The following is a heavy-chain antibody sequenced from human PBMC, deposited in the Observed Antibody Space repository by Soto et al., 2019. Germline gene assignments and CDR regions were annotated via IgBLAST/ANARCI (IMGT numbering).Heavy chain of an antibody. V-gene: IGHV3-74*01. CDR3: ARVGSTSWY. CDR1: GFTFSSYW. CDR2: IDGAGRST. Sequence: EVQLVESGGGLVQPGGSLKLSCAASGFTFSSYWMHWVRQPPGKGLVWVSRIDGAGRSTNYADSVKGRFTISRDNAKNTLYLQMNSLRAEDTAVYYCARVGSTSWYWGQGTLVTVSS. J-gene: IGHJ4*02. D-gene: IGHD6-6*01.